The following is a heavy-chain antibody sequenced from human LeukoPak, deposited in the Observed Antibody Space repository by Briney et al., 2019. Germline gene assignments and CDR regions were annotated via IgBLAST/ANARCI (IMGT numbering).Heavy chain of an antibody. CDR3: AMSSGSPYFDY. CDR1: SGSISIYF. D-gene: IGHD6-19*01. Sequence: SETLSLTRTFSSGSISIYFWTWIRQPAGEGLEWLGRVSTTGDTSYNPSLKSRVTMSVDTSKNQFSLKLSSVTVADTAVYYCAMSSGSPYFDYWGQGTLVTVSS. V-gene: IGHV4-4*07. CDR2: VSTTGDT. J-gene: IGHJ4*02.